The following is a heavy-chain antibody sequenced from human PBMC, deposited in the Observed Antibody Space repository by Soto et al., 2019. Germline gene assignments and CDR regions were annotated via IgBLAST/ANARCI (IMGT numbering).Heavy chain of an antibody. CDR3: AHIPNYYQYDWFDP. Sequence: QITLKESGPTLVKPTQTLTLTCTFSGFSLTTRGVGVGWIRQPPARALECLALIYWDDDKRYSPSLQSRLSITKDTSKNQVVLTMNNVDPVDTATYYCAHIPNYYQYDWFDPWGPGTLVSVSS. CDR2: IYWDDDK. CDR1: GFSLTTRGVG. J-gene: IGHJ5*02. V-gene: IGHV2-5*02. D-gene: IGHD3-16*01.